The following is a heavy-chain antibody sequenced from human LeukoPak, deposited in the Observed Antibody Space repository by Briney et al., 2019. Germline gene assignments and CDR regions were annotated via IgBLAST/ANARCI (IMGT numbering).Heavy chain of an antibody. Sequence: KHGESLKISCQGSGYSFTNYWIGWVRQMPGKGLEWMGIIYPGDSDTRYNPSFQGQVTISADKSISTAYLQWSSLKASDTAMYYCARRLLGPLAFDIWGQGTMVTVSS. CDR3: ARRLLGPLAFDI. D-gene: IGHD1-26*01. J-gene: IGHJ3*02. V-gene: IGHV5-51*01. CDR2: IYPGDSDT. CDR1: GYSFTNYW.